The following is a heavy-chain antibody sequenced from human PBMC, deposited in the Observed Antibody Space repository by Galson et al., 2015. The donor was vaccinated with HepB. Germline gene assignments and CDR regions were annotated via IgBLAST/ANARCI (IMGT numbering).Heavy chain of an antibody. Sequence: SLRLSCAASGFTFSSYSMNWVRQAPGKGLEWVSSISSSSSYIYYADSVKGRFTISRDNAKNSLYLQMNGLRAEDTAVYYCARDQMYHYDSSGYYRSGVGYWGQGTLVTVSS. V-gene: IGHV3-21*01. D-gene: IGHD3-22*01. CDR1: GFTFSSYS. J-gene: IGHJ4*02. CDR2: ISSSSSYI. CDR3: ARDQMYHYDSSGYYRSGVGY.